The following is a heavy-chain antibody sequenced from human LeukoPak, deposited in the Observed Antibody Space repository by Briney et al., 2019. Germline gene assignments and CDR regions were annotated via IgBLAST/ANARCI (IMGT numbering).Heavy chain of an antibody. J-gene: IGHJ4*02. Sequence: PSETLSPTCAVSGYSISSGYYWGWIRQPPGKGLEWIGTIYHSGDTYYNPSLKSRLTISVDTSKNQFSLRLTSVDAADTAVYYCARDRGRATYSSSSDYWGQGTLVTVSS. V-gene: IGHV4-38-2*02. CDR1: GYSISSGYY. CDR3: ARDRGRATYSSSSDY. D-gene: IGHD6-6*01. CDR2: IYHSGDT.